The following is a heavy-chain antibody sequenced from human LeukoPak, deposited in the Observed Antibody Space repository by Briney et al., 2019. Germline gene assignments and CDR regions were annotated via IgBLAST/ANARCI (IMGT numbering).Heavy chain of an antibody. J-gene: IGHJ4*02. CDR1: GFTFSSYS. CDR3: SGSYYGVSRRDY. CDR2: ISSSSYI. D-gene: IGHD1-26*01. V-gene: IGHV3-21*01. Sequence: GGSLRLSCASSGFTFSSYSMNWVRQAPGKGLEWVSSISSSSYIYYADSVKGRFTISRDNAKNSLYLQMNSLRAEDTAVYYCSGSYYGVSRRDYWGQGTLVTVSS.